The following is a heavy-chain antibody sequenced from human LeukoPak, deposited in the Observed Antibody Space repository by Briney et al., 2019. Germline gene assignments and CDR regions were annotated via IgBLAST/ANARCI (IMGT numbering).Heavy chain of an antibody. J-gene: IGHJ4*02. Sequence: PSETLSLTCAVYGESFSDYYWSWIRQPPGKGLEWIGEINHSGSTNYNPSLKSRVTISVDTSKNQFSLKLSSVTAADTAVYYCARIDDPGLYYYGSPVDYWGQGTLVTASS. CDR3: ARIDDPGLYYYGSPVDY. CDR1: GESFSDYY. V-gene: IGHV4-34*01. CDR2: INHSGST. D-gene: IGHD3-10*01.